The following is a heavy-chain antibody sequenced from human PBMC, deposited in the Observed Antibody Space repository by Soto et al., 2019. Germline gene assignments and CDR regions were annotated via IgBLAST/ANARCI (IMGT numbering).Heavy chain of an antibody. V-gene: IGHV4-34*01. CDR1: GGSFSGYY. D-gene: IGHD6-13*01. CDR2: INHSGST. Sequence: PSETLSLTCAVYGGSFSGYYWSWIRQPPGKGLEWIGEINHSGSTNYNPSLKSRVTISVDTSQNQFSLKLSSVTAADTAVYYSALEFAAAGTPTRYFQHCRQGPLVTASS. J-gene: IGHJ1*01. CDR3: ALEFAAAGTPTRYFQH.